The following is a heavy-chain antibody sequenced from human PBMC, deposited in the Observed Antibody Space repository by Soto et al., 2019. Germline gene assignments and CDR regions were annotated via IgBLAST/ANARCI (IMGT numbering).Heavy chain of an antibody. CDR1: GGSVSANSYY. CDR3: VRDGTKTLRDWFDP. CDR2: IYATGTT. D-gene: IGHD1-1*01. V-gene: IGHV4-61*01. Sequence: PSETLSLTCTVSGGSVSANSYYWNWIRLPPGKGLEWIGRIYATGTTDYNPSLKSRVMMSVDTSKKQFSLKLRSVTAADTAVYYCVRDGTKTLRDWFDPWGQGISVTVSS. J-gene: IGHJ5*02.